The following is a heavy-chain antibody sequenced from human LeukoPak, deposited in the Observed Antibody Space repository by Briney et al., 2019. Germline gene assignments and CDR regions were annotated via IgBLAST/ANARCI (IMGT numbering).Heavy chain of an antibody. J-gene: IGHJ4*02. CDR2: IIPILGIA. V-gene: IGHV1-69*04. D-gene: IGHD3-22*01. CDR3: ARDRSSGYSDY. Sequence: ASVKVSCKASGGTFSSYAISWVRQAPGQGLEWMGRIIPILGIANYAQKFQGRVTITADKSTSTAYMELSGLRSEDTAVYYCARDRSSGYSDYWGQGTLVTVSS. CDR1: GGTFSSYA.